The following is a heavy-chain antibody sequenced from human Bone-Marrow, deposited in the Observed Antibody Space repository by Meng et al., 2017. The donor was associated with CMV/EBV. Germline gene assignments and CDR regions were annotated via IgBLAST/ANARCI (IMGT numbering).Heavy chain of an antibody. CDR1: GFTFSSYW. Sequence: GESLKISCAASGFTFSSYWMHWVRQAPGKGLVWVSRINSDGSSTSYADSVKGRFTISRDNAKNTLYLQMNSLRAEDTAVYEGARATIYYDSRGYYYLDAFDIWGQGTMVTVSS. CDR3: ARATIYYDSRGYYYLDAFDI. J-gene: IGHJ3*02. CDR2: INSDGSST. V-gene: IGHV3-74*01. D-gene: IGHD3-22*01.